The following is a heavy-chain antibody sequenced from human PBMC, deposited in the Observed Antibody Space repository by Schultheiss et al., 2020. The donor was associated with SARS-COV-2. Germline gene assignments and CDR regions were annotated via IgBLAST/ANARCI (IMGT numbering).Heavy chain of an antibody. V-gene: IGHV4-34*01. CDR2: VNHRGST. CDR3: ASSHAVGMDV. J-gene: IGHJ6*02. CDR1: GGSFSGYY. D-gene: IGHD6-6*01. Sequence: SETLSLTCAVYGGSFSGYYWTWIRRPPGKGLEWIGEVNHRGSTNYNPSLKSRVTISIDTSKNQFSLKLSSVTAADTAVYYCASSHAVGMDVWGQGTTVTVSS.